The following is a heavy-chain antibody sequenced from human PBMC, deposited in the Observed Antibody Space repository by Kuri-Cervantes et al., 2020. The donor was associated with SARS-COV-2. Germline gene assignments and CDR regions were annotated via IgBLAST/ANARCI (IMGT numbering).Heavy chain of an antibody. Sequence: TVKVSCKGSGGTFSSYAISWVRQPPGQGLEWMGRIIPIFGKTNYEQKFQGRVMITADTSTDTAYIELSGLRSENTAVYYFASNTEQWGQGTLVTVSS. CDR3: ASNTEQ. V-gene: IGHV1-69*04. CDR2: IIPIFGKT. D-gene: IGHD1/OR15-1a*01. J-gene: IGHJ4*02. CDR1: GGTFSSYA.